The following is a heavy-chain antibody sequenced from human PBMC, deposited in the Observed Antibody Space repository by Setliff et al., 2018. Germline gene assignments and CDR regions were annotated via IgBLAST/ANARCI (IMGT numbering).Heavy chain of an antibody. CDR3: AREDYDSSGYYMDY. D-gene: IGHD3-22*01. CDR2: MNARGLT. Sequence: PSETLSLTCNVSGASISAYYWSWFRQPPGKGLEWIGGMNARGLTEYSPPLKSRVAMSLDTSKNTASLKLTSVTAGDTAAYFCAREDYDSSGYYMDYWGQGTLVTSPQ. CDR1: GASISAYY. V-gene: IGHV4-4*07. J-gene: IGHJ4*02.